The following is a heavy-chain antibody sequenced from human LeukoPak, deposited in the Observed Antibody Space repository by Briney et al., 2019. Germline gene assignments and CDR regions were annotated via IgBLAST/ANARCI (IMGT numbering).Heavy chain of an antibody. Sequence: ASVKVSCKASGYTFTDYFMNWVRQAPGQGLEWMGWINPKSGGTVYAQKLQGRVTMTTDTSTSTAYMELRSLRSDDTAVYYCARSPGYYDILTPDYWGQGTLVTVSS. CDR3: ARSPGYYDILTPDY. D-gene: IGHD3-9*01. CDR2: INPKSGGT. V-gene: IGHV1-2*02. J-gene: IGHJ4*02. CDR1: GYTFTDYF.